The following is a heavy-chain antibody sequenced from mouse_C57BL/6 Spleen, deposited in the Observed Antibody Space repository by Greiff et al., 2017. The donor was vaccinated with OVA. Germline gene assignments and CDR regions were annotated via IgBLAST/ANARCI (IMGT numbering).Heavy chain of an antibody. V-gene: IGHV5-15*01. Sequence: DVKLQESGGGLVQPGGSLKLSCAASGFTFSDYGMAWVRQAPRKGPEWVAFISNLAYSIYYADTVTGRFTISRENAKNTRYLEMSSLRSEDTAMYYCARVATNWDYFDYWGQGTTLTVSA. D-gene: IGHD4-1*01. CDR3: ARVATNWDYFDY. CDR2: ISNLAYSI. CDR1: GFTFSDYG. J-gene: IGHJ2*01.